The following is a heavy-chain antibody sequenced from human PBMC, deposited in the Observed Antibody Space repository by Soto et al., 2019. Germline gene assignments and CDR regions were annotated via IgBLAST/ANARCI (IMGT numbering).Heavy chain of an antibody. CDR1: GYTFTGYY. CDR3: ARGDVRVVASFDP. D-gene: IGHD2-15*01. CDR2: INPNSGGT. Sequence: VASVKVSCKASGYTFTGYYMHWVRQAPGQGLEWMGWINPNSGGTNYAQKFQGRVTMTRDTSISTAYMELSRLISDDTAVYYCARGDVRVVASFDPWGQGALVTVSS. V-gene: IGHV1-2*02. J-gene: IGHJ5*02.